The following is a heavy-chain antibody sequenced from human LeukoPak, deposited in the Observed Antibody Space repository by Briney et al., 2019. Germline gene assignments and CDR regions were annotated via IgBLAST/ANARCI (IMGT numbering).Heavy chain of an antibody. CDR2: ISSSGSTI. CDR1: GFTFSSYE. Sequence: PGGSLRLSCAASGFTFSSYEMNWVRQAPGKGLEWGSYISSSGSTIYYADSVKGRFTISRDNAKNSLYLQMNSLRAEDTALYYCEKGRGYNYGYIFGYFDYWGQGTLVTVSS. J-gene: IGHJ4*02. CDR3: EKGRGYNYGYIFGYFDY. D-gene: IGHD5-18*01. V-gene: IGHV3-48*03.